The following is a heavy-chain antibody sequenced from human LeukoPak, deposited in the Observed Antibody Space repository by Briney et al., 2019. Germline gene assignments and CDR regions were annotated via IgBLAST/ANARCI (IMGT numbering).Heavy chain of an antibody. CDR1: GFTFSSYW. J-gene: IGHJ4*02. D-gene: IGHD3-22*01. CDR2: IKQDGSEK. V-gene: IGHV3-7*01. Sequence: GGSLRLSCAASGFTFSSYWMSWVRQAPGKGLEWVANIKQDGSEKYYVDSVKGRFTISRDNAKNSLYLQMNSLRAEDTAVYYCASPRRGGYYYVFDFDYWGQGTLVTVSP. CDR3: ASPRRGGYYYVFDFDY.